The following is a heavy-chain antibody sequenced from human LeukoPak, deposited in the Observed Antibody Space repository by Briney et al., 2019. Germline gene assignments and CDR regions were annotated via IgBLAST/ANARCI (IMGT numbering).Heavy chain of an antibody. CDR1: GGSITSFY. J-gene: IGHJ5*02. Sequence: PSETLSLTCAVSGGSITSFYWSWLRQPPGKGLEYIGHIYQSGTTNYNPSLRSRVTLSIDTSKNQFSLRLTSLTAADTAVYFCARLGYNYGFDPWGQGTLVTLSS. V-gene: IGHV4-59*08. D-gene: IGHD5-18*01. CDR3: ARLGYNYGFDP. CDR2: IYQSGTT.